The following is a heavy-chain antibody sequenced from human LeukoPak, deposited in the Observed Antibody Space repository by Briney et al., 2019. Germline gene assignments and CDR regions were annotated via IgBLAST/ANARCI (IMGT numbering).Heavy chain of an antibody. D-gene: IGHD5-24*01. V-gene: IGHV3-21*01. CDR3: ASCRDGYNSNY. CDR1: GFTFSSYS. CDR2: ISSSSSYI. Sequence: GGSLRLSCAASGFTFSSYSMNWVRQAPGKGLEWVLSISSSSSYIYYADSVKGRFTISRDNAKNSLYLQMNSLRAEDTAVYYCASCRDGYNSNYWGQGTLVTVSS. J-gene: IGHJ4*02.